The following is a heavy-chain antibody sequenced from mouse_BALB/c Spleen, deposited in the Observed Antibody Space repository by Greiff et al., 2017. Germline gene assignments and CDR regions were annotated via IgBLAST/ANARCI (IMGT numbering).Heavy chain of an antibody. D-gene: IGHD1-2*01. V-gene: IGHV5-17*02. CDR2: ISSGSSTI. J-gene: IGHJ2*01. CDR3: ARGTLTTATADY. CDR1: GFTFSSFG. Sequence: EVHLVESGGGLVQPGGSRKLSCAASGFTFSSFGMHWVRQAPEKGLEWVAYISSGSSTIYYADTVKGRFTISRDNPKNTLFLQMTSLRSEDTAMYYCARGTLTTATADYWGQGTTLTVSS.